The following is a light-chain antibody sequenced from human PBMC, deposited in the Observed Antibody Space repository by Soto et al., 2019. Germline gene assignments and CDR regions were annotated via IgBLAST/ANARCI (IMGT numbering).Light chain of an antibody. V-gene: IGLV2-8*01. CDR1: SSDVGGYSY. Sequence: QSARTQPPSASGSPGQSVTISCTGTSSDVGGYSYVSWYQQHPGKAPKVIMYEVNKRPSGVPDRFSGSKSGNTASLTVSGLQDEDEAAYFCSSYAGSNNVVFGGGTKLTVL. CDR2: EVN. CDR3: SSYAGSNNVV. J-gene: IGLJ2*01.